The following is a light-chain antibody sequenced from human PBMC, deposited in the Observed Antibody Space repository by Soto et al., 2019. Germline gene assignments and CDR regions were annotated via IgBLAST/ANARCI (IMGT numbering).Light chain of an antibody. CDR1: QSISSY. V-gene: IGKV1-39*01. CDR2: AES. J-gene: IGKJ5*01. Sequence: DIQLPQSRSSLSACVGDRCTTTCRASQSISSYLNWYQQKTGKAPKLLIYAESSLQSGVPSRLSGSGSGTDLNLTISSLQPEDFATYYCQKSYSTTITCGQGTRLEIK. CDR3: QKSYSTTIT.